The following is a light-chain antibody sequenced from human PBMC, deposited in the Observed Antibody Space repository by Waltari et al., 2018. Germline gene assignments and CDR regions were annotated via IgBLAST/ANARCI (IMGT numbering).Light chain of an antibody. CDR1: QSVSGS. V-gene: IGKV3-15*01. CDR3: HQYNNWPPRT. Sequence: EIVLTQSPATLSLSPGARATLSCRASQSVSGSLAWYQQKPGQAPRLLIYAVSTRGTGVPGRFSGSGSETDFTLTISSLQSEDSAVYYCHQYNNWPPRTFGQGTKLEIK. CDR2: AVS. J-gene: IGKJ2*01.